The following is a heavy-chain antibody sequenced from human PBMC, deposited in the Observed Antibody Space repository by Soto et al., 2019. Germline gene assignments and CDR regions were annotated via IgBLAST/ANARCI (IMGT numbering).Heavy chain of an antibody. D-gene: IGHD2-15*01. CDR2: IVVGTGST. CDR3: SMDRPDIAIGWPV. V-gene: IGHV1-58*02. CDR1: GFDFGSFG. Sequence: QMQLVQSGPEVKKPGTSVKVSCKASGFDFGSFGIQWLRQSPGQGFEWIGWIVVGTGSTNYAPNFQGRVPITRDMSTNTAYMDLTNLRSDDTAVYFCSMDRPDIAIGWPVWGQGTTVAVSS. J-gene: IGHJ6*02.